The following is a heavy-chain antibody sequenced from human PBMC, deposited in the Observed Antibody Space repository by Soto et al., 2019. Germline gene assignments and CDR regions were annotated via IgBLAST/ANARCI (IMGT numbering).Heavy chain of an antibody. CDR2: ISGYNGNT. CDR1: GYTFTSYG. D-gene: IGHD2-8*01. CDR3: ARGSAYSTRWSVDS. V-gene: IGHV1-18*01. Sequence: QVQLLQSVAEVKKPGASVRVSCKTSGYTFTSYGVSWVRQAPGQGLEWMGWISGYNGNTKEAHKFEGRVILTTATAANTAHLELRSLTSNDTAVYYCARGSAYSTRWSVDSGGQGTRATVSS. J-gene: IGHJ4*02.